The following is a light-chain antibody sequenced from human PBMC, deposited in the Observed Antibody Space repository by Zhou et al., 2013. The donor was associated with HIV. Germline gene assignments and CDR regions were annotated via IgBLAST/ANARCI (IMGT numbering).Light chain of an antibody. CDR1: QSVTRK. J-gene: IGKJ3*01. Sequence: EIVMTQSPATLSVSPGERATLSCRARQSVTRKLAWYQQKPGQAPRLLISGASTRATGVPARFSGSGSATEFTLTISSLEPEDFAVYYCQQRDNWPPVFGPGTKVDIK. V-gene: IGKV3-15*01. CDR2: GAS. CDR3: QQRDNWPPV.